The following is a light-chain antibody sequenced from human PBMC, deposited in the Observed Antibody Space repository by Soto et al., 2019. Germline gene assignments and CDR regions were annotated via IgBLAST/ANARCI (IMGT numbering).Light chain of an antibody. CDR1: SGHRSYI. CDR3: ETWDSNIRV. J-gene: IGLJ2*01. Sequence: QLVLTQSSSASASLGSSVKLTCTLSSGHRSYIIAWHQQQPGKAPRYLMKLEGSGSYNKGSGVPDRFSGSSSGAARYLTMSNLQSEDEADYYCETWDSNIRVFGGGTKLTVL. V-gene: IGLV4-60*03. CDR2: LEGSGSY.